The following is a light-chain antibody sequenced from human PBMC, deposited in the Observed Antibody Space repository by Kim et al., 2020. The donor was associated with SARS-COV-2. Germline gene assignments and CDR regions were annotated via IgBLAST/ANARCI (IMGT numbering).Light chain of an antibody. J-gene: IGLJ3*02. CDR2: RNS. CDR1: NSNIGINY. V-gene: IGLV1-47*01. CDR3: AAWDDGLSVRV. Sequence: QSVLTQPPSASGTPGQSVTISCSGSNSNIGINYVYWYQHFPGTAPKLLIYRNSQQPSGVPDRFSGSKSGTSASLAISGLQSEDEADYYCAAWDDGLSVRVFGGGTQLTVL.